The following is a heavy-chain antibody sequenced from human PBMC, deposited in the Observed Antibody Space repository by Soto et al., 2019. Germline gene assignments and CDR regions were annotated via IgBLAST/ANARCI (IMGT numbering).Heavy chain of an antibody. CDR3: ARQGAGYYGYVTWFDP. CDR1: GDSISSSGYY. J-gene: IGHJ5*02. V-gene: IGHV4-39*01. CDR2: IYYSGST. Sequence: PSETLSLTCTVSGDSISSSGYYWGWIRQPPGKGLERIGSIYYSGSTYYNPSLKSRVTISVDTSKNQFSLKLSSVTAADTAVYYCARQGAGYYGYVTWFDPWGQGTLVTVSS. D-gene: IGHD3-10*01.